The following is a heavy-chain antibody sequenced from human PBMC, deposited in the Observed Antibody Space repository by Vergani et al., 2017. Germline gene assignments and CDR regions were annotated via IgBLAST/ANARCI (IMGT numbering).Heavy chain of an antibody. CDR3: ARSRIYYGAGSPDY. CDR1: GASVNSYY. V-gene: IGHV4-59*02. J-gene: IGHJ4*02. D-gene: IGHD3-10*01. CDR2: VSFRGDT. Sequence: QVKLQESGPGLVKPSETLSLTCTVSGASVNSYYWSWSRQPPGKGLEWMGYVSFRGDTLYDPSVKGRMTISLNTSSNQCSLYLTSVTAADTAVYYCARSRIYYGAGSPDYWGQGTLVTVSS.